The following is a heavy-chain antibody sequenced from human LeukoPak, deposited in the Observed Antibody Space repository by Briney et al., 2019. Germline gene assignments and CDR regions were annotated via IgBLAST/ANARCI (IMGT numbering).Heavy chain of an antibody. CDR1: GFTFSNAR. V-gene: IGHV3-15*01. CDR3: TTDFPTIFGVVTSDDAFDI. CDR2: IKSKTDGGTT. J-gene: IGHJ3*02. Sequence: GGSLRLSCAASGFTFSNARMSWVRQAPGKGLEWVGRIKSKTDGGTTDYAAPVKGRFTISRDDSKNTLYLQMNSLKTEDTAVYYCTTDFPTIFGVVTSDDAFDIWGQGTMVTVSS. D-gene: IGHD3-3*01.